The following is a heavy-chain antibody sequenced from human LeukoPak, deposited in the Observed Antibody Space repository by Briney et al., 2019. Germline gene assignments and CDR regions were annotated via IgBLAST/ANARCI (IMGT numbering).Heavy chain of an antibody. J-gene: IGHJ4*02. CDR1: GFTFSSYA. D-gene: IGHD3-22*01. Sequence: GGALRLSCAASGFTFSSYAMQWVRQAPGKGLEWVAVISYDGSNKYYADSVKGRFTISRDNSKNTLYLQMNSLRAEDTAVYYCAREAKCVVVSLRYFDYWGQGTLVRV. CDR2: ISYDGSNK. CDR3: AREAKCVVVSLRYFDY. V-gene: IGHV3-30*04.